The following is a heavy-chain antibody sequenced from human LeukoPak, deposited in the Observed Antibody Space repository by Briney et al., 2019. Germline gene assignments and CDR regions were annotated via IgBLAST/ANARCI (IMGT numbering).Heavy chain of an antibody. CDR1: GGSISSGGYY. CDR3: ARGRITMVRGVRNNWFDP. Sequence: PSQTLSLTCTVSGGSISSGGYYWRWIRQHPGKGLEWNGYIYYSGSTYYNPSLKSRVTISVDTSKNQFSLKLSSVTAADTAVYYCARGRITMVRGVRNNWFDPWGQGTLVTGSS. V-gene: IGHV4-31*03. D-gene: IGHD3-10*01. CDR2: IYYSGST. J-gene: IGHJ5*02.